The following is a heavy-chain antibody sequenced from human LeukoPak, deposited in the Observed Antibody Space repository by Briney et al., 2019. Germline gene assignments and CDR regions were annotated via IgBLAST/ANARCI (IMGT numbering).Heavy chain of an antibody. J-gene: IGHJ4*02. D-gene: IGHD6-6*01. CDR3: AKYSRQYYFDY. Sequence: AGGSLRLSCAASGFTFSSYAMHWVRQAPGKGLEYVSAISSNGGSTYYANSVKGRFTISRDNSKNTLYLQMGSLRAEDMAVYYCAKYSRQYYFDYWGQGTLVTVSS. CDR2: ISSNGGST. CDR1: GFTFSSYA. V-gene: IGHV3-64*01.